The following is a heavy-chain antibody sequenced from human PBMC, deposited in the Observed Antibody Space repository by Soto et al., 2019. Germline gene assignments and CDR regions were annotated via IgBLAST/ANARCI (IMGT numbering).Heavy chain of an antibody. D-gene: IGHD1-26*01. CDR1: GFTFSKKA. CDR2: ISGSGGST. J-gene: IGHJ4*02. V-gene: IGHV3-23*01. CDR3: VKEVWESPRYHSDY. Sequence: LRLSCAGSGFTFSKKAMSWVRQAAGKGLEWVAAISGSGGSTFYADSVKGRFTISRDNPQNTLYLQMKSLRAEDTAVYYCVKEVWESPRYHSDYWGQGTLVTVSS.